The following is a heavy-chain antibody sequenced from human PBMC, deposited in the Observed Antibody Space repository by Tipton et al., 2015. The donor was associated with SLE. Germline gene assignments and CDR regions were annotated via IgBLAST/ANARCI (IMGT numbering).Heavy chain of an antibody. Sequence: QVQLVQSGAEVKKPGASVKVSCKASGYTFTSYGITWVRQAPGHGLEWMGWVSGYNDNTKYAQNFQGRVTLTTDTSTSTAHMELRRLRSDDTAVYYCARPFYFDASGYEGSFDYWGQGTLVTVSS. V-gene: IGHV1-18*01. CDR2: VSGYNDNT. CDR1: GYTFTSYG. D-gene: IGHD3-22*01. CDR3: ARPFYFDASGYEGSFDY. J-gene: IGHJ4*02.